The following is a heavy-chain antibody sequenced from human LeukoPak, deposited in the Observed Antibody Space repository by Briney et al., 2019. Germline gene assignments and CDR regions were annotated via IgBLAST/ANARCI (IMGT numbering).Heavy chain of an antibody. J-gene: IGHJ6*04. CDR1: GFTFSSYS. CDR3: VKVAKYYYGSETYYFFEH. D-gene: IGHD3-10*01. Sequence: TGGSLRLSCAASGFTFSSYSMMWVRQAPGKGLEWVSYISSSSTTIHYADSVKGRFTISRDNAKNSVYLQMNSLRVEDTGIYYCVKVAKYYYGSETYYFFEHWGKGTPVTASS. CDR2: ISSSSTTI. V-gene: IGHV3-48*01.